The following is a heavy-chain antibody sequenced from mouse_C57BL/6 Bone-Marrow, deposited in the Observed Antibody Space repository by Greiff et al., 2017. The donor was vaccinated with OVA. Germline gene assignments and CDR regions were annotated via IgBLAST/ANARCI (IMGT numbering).Heavy chain of an antibody. J-gene: IGHJ1*03. CDR3: ARKTLVYFDV. V-gene: IGHV2-2*01. CDR1: GFSFTRYG. Sequence: QVQLKESGPGLVQPSQSLSITCTVSGFSFTRYGVHWVRQSPGKGLEWLGEIWSGGSTDYNAAFIYRLSISKDNSKSQGFFKMNSLLADDTAIYYCARKTLVYFDVWGTGTTVTVSS. CDR2: IWSGGST.